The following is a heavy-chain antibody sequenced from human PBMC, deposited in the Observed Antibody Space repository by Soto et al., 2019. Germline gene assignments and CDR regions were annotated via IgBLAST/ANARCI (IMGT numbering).Heavy chain of an antibody. CDR3: VKGRSKNCNITTCGLWMDA. V-gene: IGHV3-64D*06. CDR1: GIVFKSYA. Sequence: PGGSLRLSCSVSGIVFKSYAMHWVRQPPGKGLEYVSSIHTSVQATFYADAVKGRFTVSRDNSKNTLDLELTSLKHEDTAVYYCVKGRSKNCNITTCGLWMDAWGQGTRVTVSS. D-gene: IGHD3-22*01. CDR2: IHTSVQAT. J-gene: IGHJ6*02.